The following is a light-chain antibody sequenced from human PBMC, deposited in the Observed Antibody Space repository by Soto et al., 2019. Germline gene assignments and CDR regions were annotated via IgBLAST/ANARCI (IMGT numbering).Light chain of an antibody. CDR2: YDD. CDR1: ASNIGKNG. V-gene: IGLV1-36*01. Sequence: QSVLTQPPSVSGAPGQGVTISCSGSASNIGKNGVNWYQQLPGKAPKLVVYYDDLLPSGVSDRFSGSKSDNTASLTISGLQAEDEADYYCCSYAGSYTSWVFGGGTKLTVL. CDR3: CSYAGSYTSWV. J-gene: IGLJ3*02.